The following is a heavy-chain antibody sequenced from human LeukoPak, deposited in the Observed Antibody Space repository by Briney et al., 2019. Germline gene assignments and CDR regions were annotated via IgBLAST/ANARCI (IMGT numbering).Heavy chain of an antibody. D-gene: IGHD3-10*01. V-gene: IGHV4-59*01. CDR3: ARVFDSGSQTYFYYMDV. CDR2: IYSSGST. Sequence: KPGGSLRLSCAASGFTFSSYEMNWVRQAPGKGLEWIGYIYSSGSTNYNPSLKSRVTMSVDTSKNQFSLKVSSVTAADTAVYYCARVFDSGSQTYFYYMDVWGKGTTVTISS. J-gene: IGHJ6*03. CDR1: GFTFSSYE.